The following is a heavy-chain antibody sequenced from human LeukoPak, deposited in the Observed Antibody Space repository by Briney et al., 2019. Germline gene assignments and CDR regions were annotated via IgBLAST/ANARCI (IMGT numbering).Heavy chain of an antibody. J-gene: IGHJ5*02. CDR2: ISSSSSYI. V-gene: IGHV3-21*01. CDR1: GFTCSSYS. CDR3: ARDRDGYNSQAGWFDP. Sequence: GVSLRLSCAAAGFTCSSYSMNWVRHAPGKGVEGGSSISSSSSYIYYADSVKGRFTISRDNAKNSLYLQMNSLRAEDTAVYYCARDRDGYNSQAGWFDPWGQGTLVNVSS. D-gene: IGHD5-24*01.